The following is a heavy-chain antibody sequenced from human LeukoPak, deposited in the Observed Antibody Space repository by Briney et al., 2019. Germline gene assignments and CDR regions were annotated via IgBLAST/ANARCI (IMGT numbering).Heavy chain of an antibody. D-gene: IGHD3-22*01. CDR1: GFTFSSYA. V-gene: IGHV3-7*01. Sequence: GGSLRPSCAASGFTFSSYAMSWVRQAPGKGLEWVANIKQDGSEKYYVDSVKGRFTISRDNAKNSLYLQMNSLRAEDTAVYYCAREPYDSSGYFDYWGQGTLVTVSS. J-gene: IGHJ4*02. CDR3: AREPYDSSGYFDY. CDR2: IKQDGSEK.